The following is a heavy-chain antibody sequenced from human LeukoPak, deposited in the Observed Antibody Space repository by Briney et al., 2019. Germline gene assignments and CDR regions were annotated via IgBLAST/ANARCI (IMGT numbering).Heavy chain of an antibody. CDR2: IYYSGST. CDR3: ASGITMVRGAPDDAFDI. V-gene: IGHV4-39*01. D-gene: IGHD3-10*01. Sequence: SEALSLTCTVSGGSISSSSYYWGWIRQPPGKGLEWIGSIYYSGSTYYNPSLKSRVTISVDTSKNQFSLKLSSVAAADTAVYYCASGITMVRGAPDDAFDIWGQGTMVTVSS. J-gene: IGHJ3*02. CDR1: GGSISSSSYY.